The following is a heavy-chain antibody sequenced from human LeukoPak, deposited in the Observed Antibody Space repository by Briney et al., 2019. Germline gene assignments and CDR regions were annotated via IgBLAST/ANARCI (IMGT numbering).Heavy chain of an antibody. CDR2: IHHSGKT. J-gene: IGHJ5*02. CDR3: AHLHETPT. V-gene: IGHV4-4*02. Sequence: SGTLSLTCTVSGGSISSSNWWGWVRQPPGKGLEWIGEIHHSGKTGYNPSLKSRVTISVDKSKNQFSLNLSSVTAADTAVYYCAHLHETPTWGQGTLVTVSS. CDR1: GGSISSSNW.